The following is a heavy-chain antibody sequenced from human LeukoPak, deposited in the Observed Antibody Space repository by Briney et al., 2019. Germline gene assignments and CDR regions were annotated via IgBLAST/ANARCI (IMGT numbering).Heavy chain of an antibody. Sequence: PGGSLRLSCAASGFTFSNYWMSWVRQAPGKGLEWVANIKQDRSEKYYVDSVKGRFTISRDNAKNSLYLQMNSLRAEDTAVYYCAKGSGYEAQYCYYYMDVWGKGTTVTISS. D-gene: IGHD5-12*01. J-gene: IGHJ6*03. CDR2: IKQDRSEK. V-gene: IGHV3-7*01. CDR1: GFTFSNYW. CDR3: AKGSGYEAQYCYYYMDV.